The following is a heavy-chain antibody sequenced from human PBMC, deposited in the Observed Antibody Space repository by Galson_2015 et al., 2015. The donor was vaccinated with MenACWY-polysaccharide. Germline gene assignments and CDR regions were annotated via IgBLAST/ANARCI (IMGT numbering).Heavy chain of an antibody. J-gene: IGHJ2*01. V-gene: IGHV3-33*01. CDR2: IWYDGSNK. CDR1: RFTFRNYG. CDR3: ARGGGTSEWYFDL. D-gene: IGHD4-23*01. Sequence: SLRLSCAASRFTFRNYGMHWVRQAPGKGLEWVAIIWYDGSNKNYADSVKGRFTISRDNSKNMLFLQVNSLRVEDTAVYYCARGGGTSEWYFDLWGRGTLVTVSS.